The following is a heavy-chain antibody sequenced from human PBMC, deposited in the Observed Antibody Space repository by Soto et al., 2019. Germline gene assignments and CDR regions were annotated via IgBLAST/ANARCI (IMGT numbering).Heavy chain of an antibody. V-gene: IGHV1-69*01. CDR2: IIPIFGTA. Sequence: QVQLVQSGAEVKKPGSSVKVSCKASGGTFSSYAISWVRQAPGQGLEWMGGIIPIFGTANYAQKFQGRVTITAAESTSTAYMELSSLRSEDTAVYYCARARRYCRGGSCYSAVYYYYYYGMDVWGQGTTVTVSS. D-gene: IGHD2-15*01. J-gene: IGHJ6*02. CDR1: GGTFSSYA. CDR3: ARARRYCRGGSCYSAVYYYYYYGMDV.